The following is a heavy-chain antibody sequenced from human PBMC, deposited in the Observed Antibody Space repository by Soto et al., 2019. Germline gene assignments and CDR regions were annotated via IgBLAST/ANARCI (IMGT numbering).Heavy chain of an antibody. Sequence: ASVKVSCKASGYTFTGYYMHWVRQAPGQGLEWMGWINPNSGGRNYAQKFQGRVTMTRDTSISAAYMELSRLSSDDTAVYYCSAAVEITDAFESWGQGTMVTVSS. V-gene: IGHV1-2*02. CDR2: INPNSGGR. CDR3: SAAVEITDAFES. D-gene: IGHD1-20*01. CDR1: GYTFTGYY. J-gene: IGHJ3*02.